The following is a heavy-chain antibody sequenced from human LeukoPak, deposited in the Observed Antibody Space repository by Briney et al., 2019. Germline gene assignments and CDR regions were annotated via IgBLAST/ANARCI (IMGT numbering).Heavy chain of an antibody. CDR1: GFTLNTYS. V-gene: IGHV3-21*01. D-gene: IGHD3-10*01. J-gene: IGHJ4*02. Sequence: GGSLRLSCAASGFTLNTYSMNWVRQAPGKGLEWVSSISSTGSDMYYVDSVKGRFTISRDNAKNSLFLQVNSLRAEDTAVYYCAKDRGGSGSYPSYWGQGTLVTVSS. CDR3: AKDRGGSGSYPSY. CDR2: ISSTGSDM.